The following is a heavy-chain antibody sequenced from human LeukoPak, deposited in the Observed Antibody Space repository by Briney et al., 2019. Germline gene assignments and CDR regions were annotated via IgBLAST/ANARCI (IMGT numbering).Heavy chain of an antibody. CDR3: ARDLGGGYLRAFDI. CDR1: GGTFSSYA. Sequence: ASVKVSCKASGGTFSSYAISWVRQAPGQGLEWMGGIIPIFGTANYAQKFQGRVTITADESTSTAYMELSSLRSEDTAVYYCARDLGGGYLRAFDIWGQGTMVTVSS. CDR2: IIPIFGTA. J-gene: IGHJ3*02. V-gene: IGHV1-69*13. D-gene: IGHD1-26*01.